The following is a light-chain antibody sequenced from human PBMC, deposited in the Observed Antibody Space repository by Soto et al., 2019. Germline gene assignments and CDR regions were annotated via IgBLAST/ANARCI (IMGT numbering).Light chain of an antibody. CDR1: SSDIGGYKY. CDR2: EVS. Sequence: QSALTQPASVSGSPGQSMTISCTGTSSDIGGYKYVSWYQQHPGKAPKLMIFEVSNRPSGVSNRFSGSKSGNTASLTISGLQADDEADYYCSSYTSSGTPVVFGGGTKVTVL. V-gene: IGLV2-14*01. CDR3: SSYTSSGTPVV. J-gene: IGLJ2*01.